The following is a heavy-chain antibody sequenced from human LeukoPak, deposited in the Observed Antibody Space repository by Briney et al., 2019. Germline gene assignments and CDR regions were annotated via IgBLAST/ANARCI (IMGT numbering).Heavy chain of an antibody. CDR1: GYTFTSYA. Sequence: ASVKVSCKASGYTFTSYAMHWVRQAPGQRLEWMGWINAGNGNTKYSQKFQGRVTITRDTSASTAYMELSSLRSEDTAVYYCAKGVETSTTGELPYYFDYWGQGTLVTVSS. D-gene: IGHD3-10*01. CDR3: AKGVETSTTGELPYYFDY. J-gene: IGHJ4*02. CDR2: INAGNGNT. V-gene: IGHV1-3*01.